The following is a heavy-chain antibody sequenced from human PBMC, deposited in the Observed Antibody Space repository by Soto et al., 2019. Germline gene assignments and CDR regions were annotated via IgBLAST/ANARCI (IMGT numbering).Heavy chain of an antibody. V-gene: IGHV3-23*01. CDR3: AKRGNHYFDF. D-gene: IGHD3-16*01. CDR1: EFTFSNYA. J-gene: IGHJ4*02. Sequence: GGSLRLSCAASEFTFSNYAMSWVRQAPGRGLEWVSTINADGFDTDYGDSVKGRFTISRDNFKSTLYLHMNNLRAEDTAVYYCAKRGNHYFDFWGQGTLVTVSS. CDR2: INADGFDT.